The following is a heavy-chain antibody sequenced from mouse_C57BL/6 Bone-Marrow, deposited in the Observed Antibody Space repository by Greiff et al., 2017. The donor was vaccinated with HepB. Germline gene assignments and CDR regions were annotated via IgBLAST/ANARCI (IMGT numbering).Heavy chain of an antibody. CDR2: IDPETGGT. D-gene: IGHD3-1*01. Sequence: SGAELVRPGASVTLSCKASGYTFTDYEMHWVKQTPVHGLEWIGAIDPETGGTAYNQKFKGKAILTADKSSSTAYMELRSLTSEDSAVYYCTRTGWCGDYFDYWGQGTTLTVSS. V-gene: IGHV1-15*01. CDR1: GYTFTDYE. J-gene: IGHJ2*01. CDR3: TRTGWCGDYFDY.